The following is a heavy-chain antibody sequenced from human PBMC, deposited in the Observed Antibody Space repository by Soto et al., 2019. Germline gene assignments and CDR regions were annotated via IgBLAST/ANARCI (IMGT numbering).Heavy chain of an antibody. CDR3: ERAYDSSGYYYVSAFDI. J-gene: IGHJ3*02. Sequence: ASVKVSCKASGYTFTSYGISWVRQAPGQGLEWMGWISAYNGNTNYAQKLQGRVTMTTDTSTSTAYMELRSLRYDDTAVYYCERAYDSSGYYYVSAFDIWGQGTMV. V-gene: IGHV1-18*01. CDR2: ISAYNGNT. CDR1: GYTFTSYG. D-gene: IGHD3-22*01.